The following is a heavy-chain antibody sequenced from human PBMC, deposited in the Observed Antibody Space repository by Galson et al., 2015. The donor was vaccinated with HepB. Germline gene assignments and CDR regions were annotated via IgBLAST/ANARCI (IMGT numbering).Heavy chain of an antibody. D-gene: IGHD6-19*01. CDR3: ARDKGSSGWTPREAFDI. Sequence: SLRLYCAASGFTLSRYALHWVRQAPVKGLEWVAVISYDGSNKYYADSVRARFTVSRDNSKNTLYLQMNSLRAEDTAVYYCARDKGSSGWTPREAFDIWGQGTMVTVSS. J-gene: IGHJ3*02. CDR1: GFTLSRYA. CDR2: ISYDGSNK. V-gene: IGHV3-30-3*01.